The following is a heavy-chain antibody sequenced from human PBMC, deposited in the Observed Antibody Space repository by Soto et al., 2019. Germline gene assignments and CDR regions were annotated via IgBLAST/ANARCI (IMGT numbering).Heavy chain of an antibody. D-gene: IGHD3-22*01. CDR2: ISSSSSYT. CDR3: ARDWSVEERPDWLDY. J-gene: IGHJ4*02. V-gene: IGHV3-11*06. Sequence: GGSLRLSCAASGLTFSDYYMSWIRQAPGKGLEWVSYISSSSSYTNYADSVKGRFTISRDNAKNSLYLQMNSLRAEDTAVYYCARDWSVEERPDWLDYWGQGTLVTVSS. CDR1: GLTFSDYY.